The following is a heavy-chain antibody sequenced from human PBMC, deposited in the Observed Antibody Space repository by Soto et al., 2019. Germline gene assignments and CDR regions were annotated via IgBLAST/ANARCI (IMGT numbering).Heavy chain of an antibody. CDR3: ANSHAGAHITAAVH. J-gene: IGHJ4*02. Sequence: QLQLQESGSGLVKPSQTLSLTCAVSGGSISSGGYSWSWIRQPPGKGLEWIGYIYHSGSTYYNPSLKRRDTLSVDRSKTQFSLKLGSVTAADTAVYYCANSHAGAHITAAVHWGQGTLVTVSS. D-gene: IGHD6-13*01. V-gene: IGHV4-30-2*01. CDR1: GGSISSGGYS. CDR2: IYHSGST.